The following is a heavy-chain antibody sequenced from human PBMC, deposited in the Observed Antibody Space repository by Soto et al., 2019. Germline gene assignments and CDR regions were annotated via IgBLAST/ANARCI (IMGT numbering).Heavy chain of an antibody. CDR1: GGTFSSYA. V-gene: IGHV1-69*13. CDR3: ASAKDDHCCGDFSDFDY. CDR2: IIPIFGTA. Sequence: GASVKVSCKASGGTFSSYAISWVRQAPGQGLEWMGGIIPIFGTANYAQKFQGRVTITADESTSTAYMELSSLRSEDTAVYYCASAKDDHCCGDFSDFDYWGQGTLVTVSS. J-gene: IGHJ4*02. D-gene: IGHD2-21*02.